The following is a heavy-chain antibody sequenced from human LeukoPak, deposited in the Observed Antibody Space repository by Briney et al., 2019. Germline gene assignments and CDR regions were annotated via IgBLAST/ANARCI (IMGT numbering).Heavy chain of an antibody. CDR2: IYTSGST. Sequence: TSETLSLTCAVSGYSISSGYYWSWLRQPAGKGLEWIGRIYTSGSTNYNPSLKSRVTMSVDTSKNQFSLKLSSVTAADTATYYCARAQQWLPIDYWGQGTLVTVSS. J-gene: IGHJ4*02. V-gene: IGHV4-4*07. D-gene: IGHD6-19*01. CDR1: GYSISSGYY. CDR3: ARAQQWLPIDY.